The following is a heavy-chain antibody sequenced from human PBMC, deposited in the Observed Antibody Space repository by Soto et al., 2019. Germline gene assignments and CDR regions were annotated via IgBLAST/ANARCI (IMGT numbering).Heavy chain of an antibody. CDR1: GGTFRVYS. V-gene: IGHV1-69*01. Sequence: QVQQVPSGAEVKKPGSSVQISCKASGGTFRVYSFSWVRQAPGQGLEWMAGITTLFDKINYAPKFKGRVKVTADESTTTAYMELSGLGSEDTAVYYCACTRYFYDSSGPYGFDIWGQGAMVTVS. J-gene: IGHJ3*02. D-gene: IGHD3-22*01. CDR2: ITTLFDKI. CDR3: ACTRYFYDSSGPYGFDI.